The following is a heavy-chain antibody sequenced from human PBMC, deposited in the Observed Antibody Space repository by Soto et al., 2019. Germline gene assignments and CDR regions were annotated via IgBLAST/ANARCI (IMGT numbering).Heavy chain of an antibody. V-gene: IGHV3-30-3*01. CDR1: GFTFSSYA. D-gene: IGHD3-22*01. CDR2: ISYDGSNK. Sequence: GGSLRLSCAASGFTFSSYAMHWVRQAPGKGLEWVAVISYDGSNKYYADSVKGRFTISRDNSKNTLYLQMNSLRAEDTAVYYCARDVLDSIVGNTSYYFDYWGQGTLVTVSS. J-gene: IGHJ4*02. CDR3: ARDVLDSIVGNTSYYFDY.